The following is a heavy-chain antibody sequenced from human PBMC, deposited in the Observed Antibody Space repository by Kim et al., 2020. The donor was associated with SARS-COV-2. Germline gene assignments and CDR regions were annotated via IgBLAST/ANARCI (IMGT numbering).Heavy chain of an antibody. CDR3: ARGGLRDAFDI. J-gene: IGHJ3*02. Sequence: TSYRDPVKGRFHISRDDAKHTLYLQMNSLRAEDTAMYFCARGGLRDAFDIWGPGTMVTVSS. D-gene: IGHD3-16*01. V-gene: IGHV3-74*01. CDR2: T.